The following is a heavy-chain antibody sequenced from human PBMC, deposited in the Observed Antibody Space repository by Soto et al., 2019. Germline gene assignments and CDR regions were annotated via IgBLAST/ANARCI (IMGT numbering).Heavy chain of an antibody. Sequence: ASVKVSCKASGYTFTSYYMHWVRQAPGRGLECMGIINPSGGSTSYAQKFQGRVTMTRDTSTSTVYMELSSLRSEDTAVYYCARDSNVAPGYYYMDVWGKGTTVTVSS. J-gene: IGHJ6*03. CDR1: GYTFTSYY. CDR3: ARDSNVAPGYYYMDV. CDR2: INPSGGST. V-gene: IGHV1-46*03. D-gene: IGHD5-12*01.